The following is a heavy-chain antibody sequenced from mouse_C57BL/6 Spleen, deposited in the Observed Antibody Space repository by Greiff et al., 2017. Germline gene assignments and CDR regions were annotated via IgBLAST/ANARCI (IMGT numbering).Heavy chain of an antibody. D-gene: IGHD1-1*01. CDR2: IDPSDSYT. J-gene: IGHJ3*01. CDR1: GYTFTSYW. V-gene: IGHV1-69*01. Sequence: QVQLQQPGAELVMPGASVKLSCKASGYTFTSYWMHWVKQRPGQGLEWIGEIDPSDSYTNYNQKFKGKSTLTVDKSSSTAYMQLRSLTSEDSAVYYCARSGGLLRGFAYWGQGTLVTVSA. CDR3: ARSGGLLRGFAY.